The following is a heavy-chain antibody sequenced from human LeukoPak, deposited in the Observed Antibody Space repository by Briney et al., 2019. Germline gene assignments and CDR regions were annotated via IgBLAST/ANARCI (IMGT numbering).Heavy chain of an antibody. CDR2: IYHSGST. V-gene: IGHV4-30-2*01. J-gene: IGHJ6*02. CDR1: GGSISSGGYS. Sequence: SETLSLTCAVSGGSISSGGYSWSWIRQPPGKGLEWIGYIYHSGSTYYNPSFKSRVTISVDRSKNQFSLKLSSVTAADTAVYYCARDSPLYCSGGSCYSHYYGMDVWGQGTTVTVSS. CDR3: ARDSPLYCSGGSCYSHYYGMDV. D-gene: IGHD2-15*01.